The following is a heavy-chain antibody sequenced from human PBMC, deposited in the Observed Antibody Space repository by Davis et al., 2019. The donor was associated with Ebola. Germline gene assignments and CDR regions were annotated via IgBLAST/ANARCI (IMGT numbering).Heavy chain of an antibody. Sequence: ASVKVSCKASGYTFKNSAITWVRQAPGQGFDWMGWISAYNGNTAYAQILQGRITMTTDTSTGTAYMELRSLRSDDTAMYFCARTSIVGTTTTASDVWGQGTMITVSS. CDR1: GYTFKNSA. CDR2: ISAYNGNT. V-gene: IGHV1-18*01. J-gene: IGHJ3*01. CDR3: ARTSIVGTTTTASDV. D-gene: IGHD1-26*01.